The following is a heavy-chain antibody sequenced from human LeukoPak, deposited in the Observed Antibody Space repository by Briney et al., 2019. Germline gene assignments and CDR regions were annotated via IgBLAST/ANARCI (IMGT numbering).Heavy chain of an antibody. CDR3: ARWSKLHDYGMDV. Sequence: SSETLSLTCTVSGGSISGYYWNWIRQPPGKGLEWIGYIYYSGSTYYSESTVSTDYNPSLKSRVTISVDTSKNHFSLNLNSVTAADTAVYYCARWSKLHDYGMDVWGQGTTVTVSS. V-gene: IGHV4-59*01. CDR1: GGSISGYY. D-gene: IGHD4/OR15-4a*01. CDR2: IYYSGST. J-gene: IGHJ6*02.